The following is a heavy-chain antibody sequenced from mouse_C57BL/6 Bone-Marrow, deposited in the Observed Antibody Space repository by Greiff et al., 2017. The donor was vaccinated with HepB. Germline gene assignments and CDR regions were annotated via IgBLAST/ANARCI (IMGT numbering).Heavy chain of an antibody. J-gene: IGHJ1*03. CDR3: ARRRYEGNYWYFDV. Sequence: QVQLQQSGAELVKPGASVKLSCKASGYTFTSYWMHWVKQRPGRGLEWIGRIDPNGGGTKYNEKFKSKATLTVDKHYTTAYMQLSSLTSADAAVYYCARRRYEGNYWYFDVWGTGTTVTVSS. D-gene: IGHD2-3*01. V-gene: IGHV1-72*01. CDR2: IDPNGGGT. CDR1: GYTFTSYW.